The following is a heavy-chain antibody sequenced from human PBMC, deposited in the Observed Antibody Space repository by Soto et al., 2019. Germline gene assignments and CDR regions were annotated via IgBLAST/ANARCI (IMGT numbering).Heavy chain of an antibody. V-gene: IGHV3-30*03. J-gene: IGHJ4*02. CDR3: AREVYYDFWNSFNTPPYYFDY. Sequence: PGGSLRLSCAASGFTFSSYGIHWVRQAPGKGLEWVAVISYDGSNKNYADSVKGRFTISRDNSKNTLYLQMNSLRAEDTAVYYCAREVYYDFWNSFNTPPYYFDYWGQGTVVTVSS. CDR2: ISYDGSNK. D-gene: IGHD3-3*01. CDR1: GFTFSSYG.